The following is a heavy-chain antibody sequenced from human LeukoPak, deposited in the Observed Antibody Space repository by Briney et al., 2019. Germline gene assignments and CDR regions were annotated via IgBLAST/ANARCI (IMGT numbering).Heavy chain of an antibody. CDR1: GGTFGSYA. CDR3: ASAGYCTNGVCYNRFDP. Sequence: AAVKVSCMASGGTFGSYAISWVRQAPGQGLEWMGGIIPIFGTANYAQKFQGRVTITADKSTSTAYMELSSLRSEDTAVYYCASAGYCTNGVCYNRFDPWGQGTLVTVSS. V-gene: IGHV1-69*06. CDR2: IIPIFGTA. D-gene: IGHD2-8*01. J-gene: IGHJ5*02.